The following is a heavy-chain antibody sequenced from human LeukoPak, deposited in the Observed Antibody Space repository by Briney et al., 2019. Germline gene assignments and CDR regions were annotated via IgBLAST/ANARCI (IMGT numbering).Heavy chain of an antibody. V-gene: IGHV3-74*01. CDR1: GFTLSNYW. CDR3: ARSGWPYYFDY. Sequence: TGGSLRLSCAASGFTLSNYWMHWVRQAPGKGLVWVSRLHSDGTSTSYADSVRGRFTSFRDNARNTLYLQMNTLRAEDTAVYYCARSGWPYYFDYWGQGTLVTVSS. D-gene: IGHD6-25*01. J-gene: IGHJ4*02. CDR2: LHSDGTST.